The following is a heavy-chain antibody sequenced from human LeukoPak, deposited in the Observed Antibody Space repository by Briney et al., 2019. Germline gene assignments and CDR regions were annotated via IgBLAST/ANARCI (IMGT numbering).Heavy chain of an antibody. Sequence: ASVKVSCKASGYTFTSYGISWVRQAPGQGLEWMGWISAYNGNTNYAQKLQGRVSMTTDTSTSTAYMELRSLRSDDTAVYYCARAVWDPNGDYRRWSDPWGQGTLVTVSS. CDR2: ISAYNGNT. CDR1: GYTFTSYG. J-gene: IGHJ5*02. V-gene: IGHV1-18*01. D-gene: IGHD4-17*01. CDR3: ARAVWDPNGDYRRWSDP.